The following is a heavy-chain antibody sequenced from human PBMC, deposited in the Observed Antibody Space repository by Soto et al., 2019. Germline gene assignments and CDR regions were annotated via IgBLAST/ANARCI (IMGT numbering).Heavy chain of an antibody. CDR1: GGTFSSYA. J-gene: IGHJ5*02. Sequence: ASVKVSCKASGGTFSSYAISWVRQAPGQGLEWMGGIIPIFGTANYAQKFQGRVTITADESTSTAYMELSSLRSEDTAVYYCARDPLYDSSGYNYVGYKWFDPWGQGTLVTVSS. CDR3: ARDPLYDSSGYNYVGYKWFDP. V-gene: IGHV1-69*13. CDR2: IIPIFGTA. D-gene: IGHD3-22*01.